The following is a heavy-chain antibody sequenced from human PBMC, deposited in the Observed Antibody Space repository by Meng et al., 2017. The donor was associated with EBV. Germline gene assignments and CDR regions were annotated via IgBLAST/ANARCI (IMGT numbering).Heavy chain of an antibody. D-gene: IGHD3-10*01. Sequence: QVQVEQSGAEVKRPGSSVKISCKTSGGPFRSDAVSWVRQGPGQGLEWLGGLIPMSGAPHYAQKFQDRVTITADEYTRTHYMELSSLRSDDTAMYYCASESGRGFTPDFWGQGTLVTASS. J-gene: IGHJ4*01. V-gene: IGHV1-69*01. CDR3: ASESGRGFTPDF. CDR1: GGPFRSDA. CDR2: LIPMSGAP.